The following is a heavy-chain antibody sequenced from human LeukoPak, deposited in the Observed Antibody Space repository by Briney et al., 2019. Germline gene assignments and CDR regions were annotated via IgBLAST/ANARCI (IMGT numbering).Heavy chain of an antibody. J-gene: IGHJ3*02. CDR3: ARVNPLLAPGTFDI. CDR2: IKQDGSKK. D-gene: IGHD6-13*01. Sequence: PGGSLRLSYAGSDFSFGDFSMTWVRQAPGRGLAWLANIKQDGSKKYYGDSVKGRFTISRDNAKNLLYLQLNNLRGEDTAVYYCARVNPLLAPGTFDIWGQGTMVVVSS. V-gene: IGHV3-7*01. CDR1: DFSFGDFS.